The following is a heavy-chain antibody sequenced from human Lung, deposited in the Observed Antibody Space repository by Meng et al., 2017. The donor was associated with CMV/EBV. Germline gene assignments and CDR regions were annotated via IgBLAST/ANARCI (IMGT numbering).Heavy chain of an antibody. D-gene: IGHD2-15*01. CDR1: GFSLSTSGVA. CDR2: IYWDDDE. V-gene: IGHV2-5*02. CDR3: TSQYCSDGSRYCWFDP. Sequence: QITLKESGPTLVKPTQTLTLTCTFPGFSLSTSGVAVGWIRQPPGKALEWLAIIYWDDDERYTPSLKSRLTITKDTSKNQVVFTMTNMDPVDTGTYYCTSQYCSDGSRYCWFDPWGQGTLVTVAS. J-gene: IGHJ5*02.